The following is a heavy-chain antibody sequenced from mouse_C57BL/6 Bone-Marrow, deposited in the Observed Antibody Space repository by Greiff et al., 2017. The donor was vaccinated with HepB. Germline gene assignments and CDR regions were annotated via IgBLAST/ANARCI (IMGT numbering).Heavy chain of an antibody. CDR3: ARWNYYGAFDY. CDR1: GYTFTSYW. V-gene: IGHV1-69*01. D-gene: IGHD1-1*01. J-gene: IGHJ2*01. Sequence: VQLQQPGAELVMPGASVKLSCKASGYTFTSYWMHWVKQRPGQGLEWIGEIDPSDSYTNYNQKFKGKSTLTVDKSSSPAYMQLSSLTSEDSAVYYCARWNYYGAFDYWGQGTTLTVSS. CDR2: IDPSDSYT.